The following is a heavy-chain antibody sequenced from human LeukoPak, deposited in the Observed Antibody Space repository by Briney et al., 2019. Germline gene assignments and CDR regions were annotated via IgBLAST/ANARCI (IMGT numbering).Heavy chain of an antibody. V-gene: IGHV3-30*18. CDR3: AKSGSSGWYGDY. Sequence: GGSLRLSCAASGFTFSSYWMHWVRQAPGKGLEWVAVISYDGSNKYYADSVKGRFTISRDNSKNTLYLQMNSLRAEDTAVYYCAKSGSSGWYGDYWGQGTLVTVSS. CDR2: ISYDGSNK. J-gene: IGHJ4*02. CDR1: GFTFSSYW. D-gene: IGHD6-19*01.